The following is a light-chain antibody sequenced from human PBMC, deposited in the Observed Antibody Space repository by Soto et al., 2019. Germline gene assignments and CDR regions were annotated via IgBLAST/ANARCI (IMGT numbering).Light chain of an antibody. J-gene: IGKJ1*01. Sequence: DIQITQAPSPLPAAVGDRVNIHCRASQSISTWLAWYQQKPGKPPKLLIYSASTLQSGVPSRFIGSGSGTDFSLTISSLQPEDFATYYCQQSYSFPRTFGRGTKVDIK. CDR2: SAS. V-gene: IGKV1-39*01. CDR1: QSISTW. CDR3: QQSYSFPRT.